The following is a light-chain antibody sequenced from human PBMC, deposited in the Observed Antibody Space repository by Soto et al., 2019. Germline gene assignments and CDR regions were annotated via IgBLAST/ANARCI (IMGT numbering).Light chain of an antibody. CDR2: GAS. CDR3: QQLKSYPQT. V-gene: IGKV3-15*01. J-gene: IGKJ1*01. CDR1: QSVSSN. Sequence: IVMTQSPATLSVSPWERATLSCRASQSVSSNLAWYQQKPGQAPRLLIYGASSRATGIPVRFRGSGSGTEFTLTISSLQPEDFATYYCQQLKSYPQTFGQGTKVDIK.